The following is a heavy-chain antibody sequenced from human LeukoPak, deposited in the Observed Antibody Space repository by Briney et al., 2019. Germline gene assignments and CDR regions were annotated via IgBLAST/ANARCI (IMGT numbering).Heavy chain of an antibody. CDR3: ARLDSSSWYFRDAFDI. Sequence: SETLSLTCAVSGGSISSSNWWSRVRQPPGKGLEWIGEIYHSGSTNYNPSLKSRVTISVDKSKNQFSLKLSSVTAADTAVYYCARLDSSSWYFRDAFDIWGQGTMVTVSS. V-gene: IGHV4-4*02. J-gene: IGHJ3*02. D-gene: IGHD6-13*01. CDR1: GGSISSSNW. CDR2: IYHSGST.